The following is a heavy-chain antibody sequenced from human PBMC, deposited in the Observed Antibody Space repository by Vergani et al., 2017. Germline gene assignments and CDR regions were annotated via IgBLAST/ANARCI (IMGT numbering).Heavy chain of an antibody. J-gene: IGHJ6*02. CDR3: ASPRTAENLTKPLYYFYGLDV. V-gene: IGHV1-69*12. CDR1: GGTFNIYS. Sequence: QVQLVQSGAEVKKPGSSVKVSCKASGGTFNIYSVSWLRQAPGQGPEWMGGITPFFPTGHYAQKFQGRVTITADESATTVYMELSSLRSEDTAVYYCASPRTAENLTKPLYYFYGLDVWGQGTTVTVSS. D-gene: IGHD7-27*01. CDR2: ITPFFPTG.